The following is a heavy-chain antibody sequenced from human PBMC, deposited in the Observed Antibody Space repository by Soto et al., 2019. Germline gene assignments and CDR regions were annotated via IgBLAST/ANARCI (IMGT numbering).Heavy chain of an antibody. D-gene: IGHD2-21*01. V-gene: IGHV3-23*01. CDR3: ARGSIPSAHFDY. CDR2: ISGSGGST. CDR1: GFSLSSYA. Sequence: GGSLRLSCAASGFSLSSYAMNWVRQAPGKGLEWVSVISGSGGSTYYADSVKGRFTISRDNSKNTLYLQMNSLRAEDTAVYYCARGSIPSAHFDYWGQGTLVTVSS. J-gene: IGHJ4*02.